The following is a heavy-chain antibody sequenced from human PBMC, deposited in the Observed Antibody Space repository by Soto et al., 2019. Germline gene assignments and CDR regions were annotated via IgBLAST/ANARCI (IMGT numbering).Heavy chain of an antibody. V-gene: IGHV3-21*01. D-gene: IGHD5-12*01. CDR2: ISSSSSYI. CDR1: GFTFSSYS. J-gene: IGHJ4*02. Sequence: EVQLVESGGGLVKPGGSLRLSCAASGFTFSSYSMNWVRQAPGKGLEWVSSISSSSSYIYYADSVKGRFTISRDNAKNSLYLRMNSLRAEDTAVYYCASLYSGYDLRGVFDYWGQGTLVTVSS. CDR3: ASLYSGYDLRGVFDY.